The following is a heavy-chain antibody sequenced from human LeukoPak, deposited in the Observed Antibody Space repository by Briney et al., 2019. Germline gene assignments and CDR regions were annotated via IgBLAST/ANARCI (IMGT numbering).Heavy chain of an antibody. Sequence: GGSLRLSCSASGFTFSNNAMNWVRQAPGKGLEWVSYISSTSNTIYYADSVKGRFTISRDNAKNSLYLQMNSLRDEDTAVYYCAGEVYYWGQGTLVTVSS. J-gene: IGHJ4*02. CDR1: GFTFSNNA. CDR2: ISSTSNTI. CDR3: AGEVYY. V-gene: IGHV3-48*02.